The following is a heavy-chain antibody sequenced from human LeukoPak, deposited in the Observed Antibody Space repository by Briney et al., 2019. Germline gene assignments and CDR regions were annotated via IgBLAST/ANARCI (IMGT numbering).Heavy chain of an antibody. Sequence: GGSLRLSCAASGFTFSSYAMSWVRQAPGKGLEWVSAISGSGGSTYYADSVKGRFAISRDNSRNTVYFQLNSLRADDTAVYYCAKDIDWGRFDVWGRGTLVTVSS. CDR1: GFTFSSYA. V-gene: IGHV3-23*01. D-gene: IGHD7-27*01. CDR3: AKDIDWGRFDV. J-gene: IGHJ2*01. CDR2: ISGSGGST.